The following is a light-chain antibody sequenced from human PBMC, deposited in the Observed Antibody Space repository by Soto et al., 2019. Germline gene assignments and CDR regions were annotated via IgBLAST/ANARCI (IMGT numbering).Light chain of an antibody. CDR3: MQPLHTPWT. CDR2: LGS. J-gene: IGKJ1*01. Sequence: DIVMTQSPLSLPVTPGEPASISGRSSQSLLHSNGYNYLDWYLQKSGQSPQLLIYLGSTRASGVPDRFNGSGSGTDFTLKIRRVEAEHVGVYYCMQPLHTPWTFGQGTKVEIK. V-gene: IGKV2-28*01. CDR1: QSLLHSNGYNY.